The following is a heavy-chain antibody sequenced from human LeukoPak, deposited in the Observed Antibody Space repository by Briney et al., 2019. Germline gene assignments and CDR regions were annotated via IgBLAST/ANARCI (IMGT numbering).Heavy chain of an antibody. D-gene: IGHD5-18*01. CDR3: VREARGYHYTYFAY. V-gene: IGHV3-13*01. Sequence: AGGSLRLSCTASGFTLGSHDMHWVRQTTGEGLEWVAAIASGFQTFYAGSVKGRFTVSREDAKNSLYLQMNSLRAGDTAVYYCVREARGYHYTYFAYWGQGTLVTVPS. CDR1: GFTLGSHD. J-gene: IGHJ4*02. CDR2: IASGFQT.